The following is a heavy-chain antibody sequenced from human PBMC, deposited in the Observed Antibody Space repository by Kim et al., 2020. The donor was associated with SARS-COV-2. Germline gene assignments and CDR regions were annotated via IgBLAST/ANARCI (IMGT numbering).Heavy chain of an antibody. J-gene: IGHJ6*03. D-gene: IGHD6-13*01. CDR2: MNPNSGNT. CDR1: GYTFTSYD. Sequence: ASVKVSCKASGYTFTSYDINWVRQATGQGLEWMGWMNPNSGNTGFAQKFQGRVTMTRNTAISTAYMELSSLRSEDTAVYYCARLGWGYSISWFGYYYYMDGWGKGTTVTVSS. V-gene: IGHV1-8*01. CDR3: ARLGWGYSISWFGYYYYMDG.